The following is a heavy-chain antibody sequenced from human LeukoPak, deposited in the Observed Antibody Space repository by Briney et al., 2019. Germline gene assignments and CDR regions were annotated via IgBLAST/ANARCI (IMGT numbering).Heavy chain of an antibody. V-gene: IGHV6-1*01. D-gene: IGHD6-13*01. CDR2: TYYRSKWYN. Sequence: SQTLSLTSASAGDSVASNRGAWNWGRQSPSRGLEWLGRTYYRSKWYNEYAASVKSRITITPDTSKNQFSLQLNSVTPEDTAVYYCARATPVALTAAGFDYWGQGTLVTVSS. J-gene: IGHJ4*02. CDR3: ARATPVALTAAGFDY. CDR1: GDSVASNRGA.